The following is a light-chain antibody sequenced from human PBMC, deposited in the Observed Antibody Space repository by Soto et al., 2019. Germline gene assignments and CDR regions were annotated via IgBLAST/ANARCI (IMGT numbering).Light chain of an antibody. J-gene: IGKJ1*01. V-gene: IGKV3-20*01. Sequence: EIVLTQSPGTLSLSPGERATLSCSASQIFAGNYLAWYQQKPGQAPRLLIYVESSRATGVPDRFSGSGSGTDFTLTISRLEPEDCAVYYCQHYRSPPGWTFGQGTKVEIK. CDR3: QHYRSPPGWT. CDR2: VES. CDR1: QIFAGNY.